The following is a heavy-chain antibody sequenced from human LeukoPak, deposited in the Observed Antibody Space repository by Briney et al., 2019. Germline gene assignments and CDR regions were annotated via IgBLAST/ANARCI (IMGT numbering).Heavy chain of an antibody. Sequence: GGTLRLSCAASGFTFNTYGMNWVRQAPGKGLEWVSALSGSSGISYYADSVKGRFTISRDNSKNTLYLQMNSLRAEDTAVYYCARGRGGPNYDILTSPFDPWGQGTLVTVSS. CDR1: GFTFNTYG. J-gene: IGHJ5*02. V-gene: IGHV3-23*01. CDR2: LSGSSGIS. D-gene: IGHD3-9*01. CDR3: ARGRGGPNYDILTSPFDP.